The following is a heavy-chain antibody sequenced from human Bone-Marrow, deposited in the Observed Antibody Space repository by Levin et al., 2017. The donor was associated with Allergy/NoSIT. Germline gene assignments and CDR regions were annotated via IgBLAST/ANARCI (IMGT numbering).Heavy chain of an antibody. Sequence: GASVKVSCKASGGTFRSYALNWVRQAPGQGLEWMGGIIPMFGTPNYAQKFQGRVAITADESTRTTYMELSSLRSEDTAVYYCARQVVTAALQYYYYAMDAWGQGTTVTVSS. CDR3: ARQVVTAALQYYYYAMDA. V-gene: IGHV1-69*13. CDR1: GGTFRSYA. J-gene: IGHJ6*02. CDR2: IIPMFGTP. D-gene: IGHD2-21*02.